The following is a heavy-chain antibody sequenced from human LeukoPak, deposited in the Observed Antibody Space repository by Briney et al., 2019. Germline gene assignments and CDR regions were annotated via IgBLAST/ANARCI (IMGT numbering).Heavy chain of an antibody. CDR1: GYTFTSYG. D-gene: IGHD3-10*01. Sequence: GASVKVSCKASGYTFTSYGISWVRQAPGQGLEWMGWISAYNGNTNYAQKLQGRVNMTTDTSTSTAYMELRSLRSDDTAVYYCARANPYYYGSGSYIVPDYWGQGTLVTVSS. J-gene: IGHJ4*02. CDR3: ARANPYYYGSGSYIVPDY. V-gene: IGHV1-18*01. CDR2: ISAYNGNT.